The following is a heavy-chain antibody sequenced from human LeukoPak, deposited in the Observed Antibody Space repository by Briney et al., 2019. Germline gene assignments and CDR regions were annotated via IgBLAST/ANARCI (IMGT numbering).Heavy chain of an antibody. CDR1: GGSFSGYY. CDR2: INHSGST. Sequence: KPSETLSLTCAVYGGSFSGYYWSWIRQPPGKGLEWIGEINHSGSTNYNPSLKSRVTISVDTSKNQFSLKLSSVTAADTAVYYCARGQLYSSSWYRVARGLYYFDYWGQGTLVTVSS. D-gene: IGHD6-13*01. V-gene: IGHV4-34*01. CDR3: ARGQLYSSSWYRVARGLYYFDY. J-gene: IGHJ4*02.